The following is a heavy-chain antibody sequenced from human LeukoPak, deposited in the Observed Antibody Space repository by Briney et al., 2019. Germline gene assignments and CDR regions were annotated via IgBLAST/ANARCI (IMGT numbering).Heavy chain of an antibody. V-gene: IGHV3-23*01. CDR1: GFTFSSYA. J-gene: IGHJ4*02. Sequence: GGSLRLSCAASGFTFSSYAMSWVRQAPGKGLEWVSAISGSGGSTYYADSVKGRFTISRDNSKNTLYLQMNSLRAEDTAVYYCAKDPRSFYGLGTKYYFDYWGQGTLVTVSS. D-gene: IGHD4-17*01. CDR3: AKDPRSFYGLGTKYYFDY. CDR2: ISGSGGST.